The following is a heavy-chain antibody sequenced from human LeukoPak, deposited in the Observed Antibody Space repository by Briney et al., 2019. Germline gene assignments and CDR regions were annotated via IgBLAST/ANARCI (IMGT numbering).Heavy chain of an antibody. CDR3: ARASIAAAVMDYYYYYMDV. Sequence: GGSLRLSCAASGFTFSSYAMSWVRQAPGKGLEYVSAISSNGGSTYYANSVKGRFTISRDNSKNTLYLQMGSLRAEDMAVYYCARASIAAAVMDYYYYYMDVWGKGTTVTVSS. D-gene: IGHD6-13*01. CDR2: ISSNGGST. CDR1: GFTFSSYA. V-gene: IGHV3-64*01. J-gene: IGHJ6*03.